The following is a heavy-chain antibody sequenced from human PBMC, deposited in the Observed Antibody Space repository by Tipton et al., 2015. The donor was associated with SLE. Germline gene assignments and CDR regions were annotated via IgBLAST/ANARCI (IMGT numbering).Heavy chain of an antibody. CDR3: ARDRSTWDDAFDI. D-gene: IGHD1-26*01. V-gene: IGHV4-34*01. CDR2: INHSGTT. Sequence: TLSLTCAVYGGSFSGYFWSWIRQLPDKGLEWIGEINHSGTTNCNPSLKSRVSISVDTSKNQFSLKVTSVTAADTAVYYCARDRSTWDDAFDIWGQGTMVTVSS. J-gene: IGHJ3*02. CDR1: GGSFSGYF.